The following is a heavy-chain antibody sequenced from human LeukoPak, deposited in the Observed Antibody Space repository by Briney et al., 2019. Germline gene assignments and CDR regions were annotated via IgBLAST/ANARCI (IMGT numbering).Heavy chain of an antibody. CDR1: GYTFTSYA. Sequence: ASVKVSCKASGYTFTSYAMHWVRQAPGQRLEWMGWINAGNGNTKYSQKFQGRVTMTEDTSTDTAYMELSSLRSEDTAVYYCATDRTWGWPDYWGQGTLVTVSS. CDR2: INAGNGNT. J-gene: IGHJ4*02. D-gene: IGHD3-16*01. V-gene: IGHV1-3*01. CDR3: ATDRTWGWPDY.